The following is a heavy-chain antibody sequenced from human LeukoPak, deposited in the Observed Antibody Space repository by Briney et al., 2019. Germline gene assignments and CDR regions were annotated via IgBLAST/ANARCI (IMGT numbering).Heavy chain of an antibody. CDR3: ARFAAAFDY. Sequence: SETLSLTCTVSGGSISSYYWSWIRQPPGKGLEWIGYIYYSGSTNYNPSLKSRVTISVDTSKNQFSLKLSSVTAADTAVYYCARFAAAFDYWGQGTLVTVSS. CDR2: IYYSGST. D-gene: IGHD6-13*01. V-gene: IGHV4-59*08. J-gene: IGHJ4*02. CDR1: GGSISSYY.